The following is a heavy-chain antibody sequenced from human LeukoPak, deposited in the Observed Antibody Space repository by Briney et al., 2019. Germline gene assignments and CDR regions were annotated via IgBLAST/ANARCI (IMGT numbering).Heavy chain of an antibody. CDR3: ARASYCSSTSCYYEGAFDI. Sequence: SETLSLTCTVSGYSISRGYYWGLIRPPPGKGLEWIGSIYHSGSTYYNPSLKSRVTISVDTSKNQFSLKLSSVTAADTAVYYCARASYCSSTSCYYEGAFDIWGQGTMVTVSS. J-gene: IGHJ3*02. CDR1: GYSISRGYY. D-gene: IGHD2-2*01. CDR2: IYHSGST. V-gene: IGHV4-38-2*02.